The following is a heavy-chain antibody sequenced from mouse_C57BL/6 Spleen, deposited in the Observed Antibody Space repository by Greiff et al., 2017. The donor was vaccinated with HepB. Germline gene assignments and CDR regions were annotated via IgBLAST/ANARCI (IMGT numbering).Heavy chain of an antibody. CDR3: ARPGTNHWYFDV. J-gene: IGHJ1*03. D-gene: IGHD4-1*01. V-gene: IGHV1-80*01. CDR2: IYPGDGDT. CDR1: GYAFSSYW. Sequence: VQGVESGAELVKPGASVKISCKASGYAFSSYWMNWVKQRPGKGLEWIGQIYPGDGDTNYNGKFKGKATLTADKSSSTAYMQLSSLTSEDSAVYFCARPGTNHWYFDVWGTGTTVTVSS.